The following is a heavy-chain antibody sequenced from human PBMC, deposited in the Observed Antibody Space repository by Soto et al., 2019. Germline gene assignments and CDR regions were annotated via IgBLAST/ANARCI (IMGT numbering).Heavy chain of an antibody. CDR2: ISYDGSNK. CDR1: GFAFSSYA. V-gene: IGHV3-30-3*01. D-gene: IGHD4-17*01. CDR3: ATNLNGDYVYFDY. Sequence: QVQLVESGGGVVQPGRSLRLSCAASGFAFSSYAMHWVRQAPGKGLEWVAVISYDGSNKYYADSVKGRFTISRDNSKNTLYLQMNSLRAEDTAVYYCATNLNGDYVYFDYWGQGTLVTVSS. J-gene: IGHJ4*02.